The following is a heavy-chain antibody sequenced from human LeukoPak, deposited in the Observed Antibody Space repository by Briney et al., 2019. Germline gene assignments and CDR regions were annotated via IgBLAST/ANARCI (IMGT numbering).Heavy chain of an antibody. V-gene: IGHV3-23*01. D-gene: IGHD3-3*01. CDR1: GFTFTSYS. Sequence: GGSLRLSCAASGFTFTSYSMNWVRQAPGKGLEWVSTISGGGGSTYYADSVKGRFTISRDNAKNSLYLQMNSLRAEDTAVYYCARDYYDFWSGYNYGMDVWGQGTTVTVSS. CDR2: ISGGGGST. J-gene: IGHJ6*02. CDR3: ARDYYDFWSGYNYGMDV.